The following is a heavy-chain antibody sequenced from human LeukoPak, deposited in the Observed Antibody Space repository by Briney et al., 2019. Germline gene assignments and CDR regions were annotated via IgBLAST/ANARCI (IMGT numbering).Heavy chain of an antibody. CDR3: AKVTSYYASAFDI. Sequence: PGGSLRLSCAASGFTFSSYAISWVRQAPGKGLEWVSGISSSGGSTYSADSVKGRFTISRDNSKNTLYLQMNSLRAEDTAIYYCAKVTSYYASAFDIWGPGTMVTVSS. J-gene: IGHJ3*02. CDR1: GFTFSSYA. V-gene: IGHV3-23*01. CDR2: ISSSGGST. D-gene: IGHD3-3*01.